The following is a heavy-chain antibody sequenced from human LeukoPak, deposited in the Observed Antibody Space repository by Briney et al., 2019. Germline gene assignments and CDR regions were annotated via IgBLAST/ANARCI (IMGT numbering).Heavy chain of an antibody. Sequence: GGSLRLSCAASGFTFSSYWMSWVRQAPGKGLEWVANIKQDGSEKYYVDSVKGRFTISRDNAKNSLYLQMNSLRAEDTAVYYCAREALGEYYYDSSRYLDYWGQGTLVTVSS. V-gene: IGHV3-7*01. CDR3: AREALGEYYYDSSRYLDY. D-gene: IGHD3-22*01. J-gene: IGHJ4*02. CDR2: IKQDGSEK. CDR1: GFTFSSYW.